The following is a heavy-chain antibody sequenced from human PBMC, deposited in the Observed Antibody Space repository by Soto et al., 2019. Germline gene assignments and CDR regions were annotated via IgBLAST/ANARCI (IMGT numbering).Heavy chain of an antibody. D-gene: IGHD2-2*01. Sequence: GGSLRLSCEGSRFTFRSHSMNWVRQAPGRGLEWVASISTSSSFIYYGDSVRGRFIISRDNAKNSLDLQMDSLRVEDTAVYYCARENKDVNKSTSISSGFHGMDVWGQGITVTVSS. V-gene: IGHV3-21*01. J-gene: IGHJ6*02. CDR2: ISTSSSFI. CDR1: RFTFRSHS. CDR3: ARENKDVNKSTSISSGFHGMDV.